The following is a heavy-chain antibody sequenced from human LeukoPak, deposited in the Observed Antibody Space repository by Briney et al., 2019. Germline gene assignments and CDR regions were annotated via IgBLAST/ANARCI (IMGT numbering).Heavy chain of an antibody. J-gene: IGHJ5*02. V-gene: IGHV4-59*01. Sequence: SVTLSLTCTASGGSISSYYWSWIRQPPGKGLEWIGYIYYSGSTNYNPSLKSRVTISVDTSKNQFSLKLSSVPAADTAVYYCARDSVTIFAFDPWGQGNLVTVSS. CDR2: IYYSGST. CDR1: GGSISSYY. D-gene: IGHD3-3*01. CDR3: ARDSVTIFAFDP.